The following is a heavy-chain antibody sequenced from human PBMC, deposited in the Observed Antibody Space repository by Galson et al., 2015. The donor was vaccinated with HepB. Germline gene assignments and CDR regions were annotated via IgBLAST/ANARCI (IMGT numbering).Heavy chain of an antibody. CDR3: AKGITDYYDSSGYPKYYFDY. CDR1: GFTFSSYA. D-gene: IGHD3-22*01. Sequence: SLRLSCAASGFTFSSYAMHWVRQAPGKGLEWVAVISYDGSNKYYADSVKGRFTISRDNSKNTLYLQMNSLRAEDTVVYYCAKGITDYYDSSGYPKYYFDYWGQGTLVTVSS. V-gene: IGHV3-30*04. CDR2: ISYDGSNK. J-gene: IGHJ4*02.